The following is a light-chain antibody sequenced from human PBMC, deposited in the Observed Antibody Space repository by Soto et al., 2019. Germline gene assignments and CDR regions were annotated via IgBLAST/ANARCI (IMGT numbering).Light chain of an antibody. CDR1: QSISSW. CDR2: KAS. CDR3: QQYDNYPLT. V-gene: IGKV1-5*03. Sequence: DIQMTQSPSTLSASVGDRVTITCRASQSISSWLAWYQQKPGKAPNLLIYKASNLDSGVPSRFSGSGSGTEFTLTISSLQPDDFATYYCQQYDNYPLTFGGGTKVEIK. J-gene: IGKJ4*01.